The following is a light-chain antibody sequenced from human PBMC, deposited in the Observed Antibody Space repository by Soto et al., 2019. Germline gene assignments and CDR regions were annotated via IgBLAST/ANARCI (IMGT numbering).Light chain of an antibody. J-gene: IGKJ4*01. Sequence: DIQLTQSPSFLSASIGDRVTITCRASQDFSNYLAWFQQKPGKVPKLLIYAASTLQSGVPSRFSGSGSGTVFTLTISSLQPDDVATYYCQKYNSGGPLTFGGGTTVEIK. V-gene: IGKV1-27*01. CDR2: AAS. CDR3: QKYNSGGPLT. CDR1: QDFSNY.